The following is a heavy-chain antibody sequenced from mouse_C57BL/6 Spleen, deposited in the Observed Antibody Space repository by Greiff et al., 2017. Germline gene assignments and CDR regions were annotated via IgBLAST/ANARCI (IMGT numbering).Heavy chain of an antibody. Sequence: QVQLQQSGAELVRPGASVKLSCKASGYTFTDYYINWVKQRPGQGLEWIARIYPGSGNTYYNEKFKGKATLTAEKSSSTAYMQLSSLTSEDSAVYFCARTGSTMITFDYWGQGTTLTVSS. J-gene: IGHJ2*01. CDR1: GYTFTDYY. CDR2: IYPGSGNT. V-gene: IGHV1-76*01. D-gene: IGHD2-4*01. CDR3: ARTGSTMITFDY.